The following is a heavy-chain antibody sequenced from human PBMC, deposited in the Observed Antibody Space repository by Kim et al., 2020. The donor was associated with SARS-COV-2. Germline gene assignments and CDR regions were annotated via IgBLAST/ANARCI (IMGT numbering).Heavy chain of an antibody. CDR3: AGSLTMVRGVIIDRYYYYGMDV. J-gene: IGHJ6*02. CDR2: IIPILGIA. CDR1: GGTFSSYT. D-gene: IGHD3-10*01. Sequence: SVKVSCKASGGTFSSYTISWVRQAPGQGLEWMGRIIPILGIANYAQKFQGRVTITADKSTSTAYMELSSLRSEDTAVYYCAGSLTMVRGVIIDRYYYYGMDVWGQGTTVTVSS. V-gene: IGHV1-69*02.